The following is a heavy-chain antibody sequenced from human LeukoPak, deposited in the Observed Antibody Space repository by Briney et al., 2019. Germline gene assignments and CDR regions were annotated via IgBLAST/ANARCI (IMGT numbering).Heavy chain of an antibody. CDR2: ISGSGGST. Sequence: PGGSLRLSCAASGFTFCSYAMSWVRQAPGKGLEWVSAISGSGGSTYYADSVKGRFTISRDNSKNTLYLQMNSLRAEDTAVYYCAKEELRRITMWGYMDVWGKGTTVTISS. J-gene: IGHJ6*03. CDR3: AKEELRRITMWGYMDV. CDR1: GFTFCSYA. V-gene: IGHV3-23*01. D-gene: IGHD3-10*02.